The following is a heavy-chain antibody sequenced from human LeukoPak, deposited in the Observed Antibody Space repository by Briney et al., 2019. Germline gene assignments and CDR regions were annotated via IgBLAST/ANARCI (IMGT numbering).Heavy chain of an antibody. CDR3: ARDLGENSSSWYYSLTYYYYYYMDV. CDR2: ISSSSSTI. J-gene: IGHJ6*03. CDR1: GFTFSSYA. D-gene: IGHD6-13*01. V-gene: IGHV3-48*04. Sequence: PGGSLRLSCAASGFTFSSYAMHWVRQAPGKGLEWVSYISSSSSTIYYADSVKGRFTISRDNAKNSLYLQMNSLRAEDTALYYCARDLGENSSSWYYSLTYYYYYYMDVWGKGTTVTVSS.